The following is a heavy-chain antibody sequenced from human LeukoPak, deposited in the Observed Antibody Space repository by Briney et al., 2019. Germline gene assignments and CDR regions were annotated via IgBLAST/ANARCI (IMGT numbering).Heavy chain of an antibody. D-gene: IGHD6-19*01. V-gene: IGHV5-10-1*01. CDR1: AYTITNYC. CDR3: ARHRWSSIGFTSGWSRMNVFDF. CDR2: IVTSESYI. J-gene: IGHJ3*01. Sequence: GESLMISCEASAYTITNYCISWGRQMPGQDLEWMGRIVTSESYINYNQSFEGHVTISVDKTIITGYLQWSSLKASDTAIYYCARHRWSSIGFTSGWSRMNVFDFWGQGTMVTVSS.